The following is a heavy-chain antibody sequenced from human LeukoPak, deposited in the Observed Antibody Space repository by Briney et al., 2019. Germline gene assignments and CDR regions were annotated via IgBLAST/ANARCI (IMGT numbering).Heavy chain of an antibody. V-gene: IGHV4-34*01. CDR3: ASGGGYCSGGSCYPSGFYYYYYGMDV. CDR1: GGSFSGYY. D-gene: IGHD2-15*01. Sequence: PSETLCLTCAVYGGSFSGYYWSWIREPPGKGLEWIGEINHSASTNYNPSLKSRVTISVDTSKNQFSLKLSSVTAADTAVYYCASGGGYCSGGSCYPSGFYYYYYGMDVWGQGTTVTVSS. CDR2: INHSAST. J-gene: IGHJ6*02.